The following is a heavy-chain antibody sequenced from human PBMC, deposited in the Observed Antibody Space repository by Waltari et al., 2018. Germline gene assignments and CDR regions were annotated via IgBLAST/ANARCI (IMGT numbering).Heavy chain of an antibody. CDR1: GFTFNSYW. Sequence: EVQLVESGGGLVQPGGSLRLSCAASGFTFNSYWMHWVRQVPGKGLVWVARIYSDGSTTTDADSVKGRLTISRDNAKNTLYLQMNSLRAEDTAVYYCARAVAGFYFDNWGQGALVTVSS. CDR2: IYSDGSTT. CDR3: ARAVAGFYFDN. V-gene: IGHV3-74*01. J-gene: IGHJ4*02. D-gene: IGHD6-19*01.